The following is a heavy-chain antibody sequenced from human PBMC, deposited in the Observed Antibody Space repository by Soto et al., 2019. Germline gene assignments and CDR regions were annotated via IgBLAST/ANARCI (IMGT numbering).Heavy chain of an antibody. J-gene: IGHJ4*02. CDR3: ASGKYSAFDS. CDR1: GDSISTNNVA. Sequence: QVQLQQSGPGLVKPSQTLSLTCAISGDSISTNNVAWNWIRQSPSGGLEWLGRTGYTSKWYNDYDVSVRSRIPINPETSKHQSSLQLNSVTADETALYYCASGKYSAFDSWGQGSLVTVSS. CDR2: TGYTSKWYN. D-gene: IGHD5-18*01. V-gene: IGHV6-1*01.